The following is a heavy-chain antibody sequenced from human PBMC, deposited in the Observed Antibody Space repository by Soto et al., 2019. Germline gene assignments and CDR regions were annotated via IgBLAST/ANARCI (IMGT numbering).Heavy chain of an antibody. V-gene: IGHV1-69*02. CDR1: RGRFSKKT. CDR3: AILVVAASSKPYDY. J-gene: IGHJ4*02. Sequence: SVEVTWKACRGRFSKKTIRWVRQANGQGLEWMGRIIPILGIANYAQKFQGRVTITADKSTSTAYMELSSLRSEDTAVYYCAILVVAASSKPYDYWGQGTLVTVSS. D-gene: IGHD2-15*01. CDR2: IIPILGIA.